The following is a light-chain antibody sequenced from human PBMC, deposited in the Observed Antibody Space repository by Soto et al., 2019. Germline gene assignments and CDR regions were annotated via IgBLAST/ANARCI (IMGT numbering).Light chain of an antibody. J-gene: IGKJ5*01. Sequence: IQMTQSPSSLSVSIGDRVTITCRASQSINTALNWYQQKPGKAPRLLMYASSSLQSGVPSRFGGSGSGTDFTLTISSLQAEDFATYYCQQSYGTVTFGQGTRLEIK. V-gene: IGKV1-39*01. CDR2: ASS. CDR3: QQSYGTVT. CDR1: QSINTA.